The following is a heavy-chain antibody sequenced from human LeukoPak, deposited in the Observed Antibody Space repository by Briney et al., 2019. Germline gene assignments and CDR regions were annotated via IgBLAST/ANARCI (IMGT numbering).Heavy chain of an antibody. V-gene: IGHV1-18*01. CDR3: ATNIDAFRAHWFDP. CDR1: GYTFTSYG. CDR2: ISAYNGNT. D-gene: IGHD1-26*01. J-gene: IGHJ5*02. Sequence: ASVKVSCKASGYTFTSYGISWVRQAPGQGLEWMGWISAYNGNTNYAQKLQGRVTMTEDTSTDTAYMELSSLRSEDTAVYYCATNIDAFRAHWFDPWGQGTLVTVSS.